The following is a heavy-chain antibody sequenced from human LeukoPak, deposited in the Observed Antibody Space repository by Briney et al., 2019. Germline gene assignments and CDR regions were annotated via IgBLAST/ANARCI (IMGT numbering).Heavy chain of an antibody. J-gene: IGHJ4*02. V-gene: IGHV3-53*01. CDR1: GFTVSSSF. CDR2: IYSGGST. CDR3: ARGADRWNYFDY. Sequence: GGSLRLSCAASGFTVSSSFMSWVRQAPGRGLEWVSVIYSGGSTYYSDSVKGRFTISRDNSKNTVSPQMNSLGAEDTAVYYCARGADRWNYFDYWGQGTLVTVSS. D-gene: IGHD4-23*01.